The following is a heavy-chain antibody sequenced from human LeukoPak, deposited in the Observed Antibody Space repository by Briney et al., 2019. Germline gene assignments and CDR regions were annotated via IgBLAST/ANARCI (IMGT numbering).Heavy chain of an antibody. J-gene: IGHJ6*02. V-gene: IGHV4-31*03. D-gene: IGHD6-13*01. CDR1: GGSISSGGYY. CDR3: ARDRGSSSWYGMDV. Sequence: SETLSLTCTVSGGSISSGGYYWSWIRQHPGRGLEWIGYIYYSGNTYYNPSLESRVTISADTSKTQFSLKLNSVTAADTAVYYRARDRGSSSWYGMDVWGQGTTVTVSS. CDR2: IYYSGNT.